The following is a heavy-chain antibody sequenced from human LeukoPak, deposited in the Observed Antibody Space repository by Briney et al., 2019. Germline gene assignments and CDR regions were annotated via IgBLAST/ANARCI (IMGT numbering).Heavy chain of an antibody. Sequence: PSETLSLTCTVSGGSISSGGYYWSWIRQHPGKGLEWIGYIYYSGSTYYNPSLKSRVTISVDTSKNQFSLKLSSVTAADTAVYYCARGGFRSFYGMDVWGQGTTVTVSS. V-gene: IGHV4-31*03. CDR1: GGSISSGGYY. J-gene: IGHJ6*02. CDR3: ARGGFRSFYGMDV. CDR2: IYYSGST.